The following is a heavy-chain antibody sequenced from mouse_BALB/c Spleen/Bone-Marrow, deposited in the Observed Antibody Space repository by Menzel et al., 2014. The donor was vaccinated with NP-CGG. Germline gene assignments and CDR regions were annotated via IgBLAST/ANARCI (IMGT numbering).Heavy chain of an antibody. V-gene: IGHV2-9*02. CDR2: IWAGGST. CDR1: GFSLTSYG. D-gene: IGHD2-4*01. J-gene: IGHJ3*01. CDR3: ASPIYYDYPLFAY. Sequence: VHLVEPGPGLVAPSQSLSITCTVSGFSLTSYGVHWVRQPPGKGLEWLGVIWAGGSTNYNSALMSRLSISKDNSKSQVFLKMNSLQTDDTAMYYCASPIYYDYPLFAYWGQGTLVTVSA.